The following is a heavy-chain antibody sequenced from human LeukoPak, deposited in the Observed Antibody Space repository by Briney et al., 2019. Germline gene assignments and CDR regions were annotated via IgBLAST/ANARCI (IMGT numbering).Heavy chain of an antibody. D-gene: IGHD6-19*01. Sequence: PGGSLRLSCAVSGFTLSSYNMNWVRQAPGKGLEWVSYISSYSSTIYYADSVKGRFTISRDNAKNSLYLQMNSLRPEDTAVYYCARGTHWVKDDSSGWFEDYWGQGTLVTVSS. V-gene: IGHV3-48*01. CDR3: ARGTHWVKDDSSGWFEDY. CDR2: ISSYSSTI. CDR1: GFTLSSYN. J-gene: IGHJ4*02.